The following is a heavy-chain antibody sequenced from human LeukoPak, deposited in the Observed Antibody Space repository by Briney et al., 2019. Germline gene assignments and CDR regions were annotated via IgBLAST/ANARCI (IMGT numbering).Heavy chain of an antibody. D-gene: IGHD6-13*01. J-gene: IGHJ4*02. V-gene: IGHV3-20*04. Sequence: GGSLRFSCAASGFTFSSYAMSWVRQAPGKGLEWVSGINWDGGSAAYADSVKGRFTISRDNAKNSLYLQMNSLRTEDTAFYYCARDRLAATGLFDYWGQGTLVTVSS. CDR3: ARDRLAATGLFDY. CDR2: INWDGGSA. CDR1: GFTFSSYA.